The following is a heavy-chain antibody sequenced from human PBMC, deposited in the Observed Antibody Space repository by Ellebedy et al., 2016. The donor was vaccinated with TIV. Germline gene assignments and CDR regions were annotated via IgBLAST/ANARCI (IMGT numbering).Heavy chain of an antibody. CDR3: ARGVFYSGSRFFDY. J-gene: IGHJ4*02. CDR2: INHSGST. V-gene: IGHV4-34*01. D-gene: IGHD1-26*01. CDR1: GGSFSGCY. Sequence: SETLSLTCAVYGGSFSGCYWSWIRQPPGKGLEWIGEINHSGSTNYNPSLKSRVTISVDTSKNQFSLKLSSVTAADTAVYYCARGVFYSGSRFFDYWGQGTLVTVSS.